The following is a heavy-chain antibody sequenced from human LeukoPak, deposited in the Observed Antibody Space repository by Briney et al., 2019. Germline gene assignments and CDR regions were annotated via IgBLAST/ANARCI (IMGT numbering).Heavy chain of an antibody. CDR1: GFTLSSYW. J-gene: IGHJ4*02. Sequence: PGGSLRLSCAASGFTLSSYWMSWVRQAPGKGLEWVASIKQDGSEKYSVDSVKGRFTISRDNAMNSLHLQMNSLRAEDTAVYYCARALPHNCDGDVCYFDHWGQGILVTVSS. CDR3: ARALPHNCDGDVCYFDH. CDR2: IKQDGSEK. D-gene: IGHD2-21*02. V-gene: IGHV3-7*01.